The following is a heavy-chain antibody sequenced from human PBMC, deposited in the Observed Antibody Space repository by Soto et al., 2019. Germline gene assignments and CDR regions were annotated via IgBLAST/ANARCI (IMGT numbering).Heavy chain of an antibody. CDR1: GFTFSSYA. CDR3: GVMIVVAGSLDY. D-gene: IGHD3-22*01. J-gene: IGHJ4*02. CDR2: ISSNGGST. V-gene: IGHV3-64*04. Sequence: GGSLRLSCSASGFTFSSYAMHWVRQAPGKGLEYVSAISSNGGSTYYADSVKGRFTISADKSISTAYLQWSSLKASDTAMYYCGVMIVVAGSLDYWGQGTLVTVSS.